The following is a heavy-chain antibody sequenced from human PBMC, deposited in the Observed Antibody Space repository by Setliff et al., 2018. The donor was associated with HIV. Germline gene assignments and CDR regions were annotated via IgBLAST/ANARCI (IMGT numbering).Heavy chain of an antibody. V-gene: IGHV1-2*02. Sequence: ASVKVSCKASGYTFTGYYMHWVRQAPGQGLEWMGWINPNSGGTNYAQKFQGRVTMTRDTSISTAYMELSSLRSDDTAVYYCARENLEGYYYYGMDVWGQGTTVTVSS. CDR3: ARENLEGYYYYGMDV. D-gene: IGHD3-3*01. J-gene: IGHJ6*02. CDR1: GYTFTGYY. CDR2: INPNSGGT.